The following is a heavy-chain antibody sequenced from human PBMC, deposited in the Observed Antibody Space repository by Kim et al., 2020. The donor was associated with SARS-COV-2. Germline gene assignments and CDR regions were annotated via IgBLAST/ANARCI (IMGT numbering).Heavy chain of an antibody. CDR1: GGSFSGYY. Sequence: SETLSLTCAVYGGSFSGYYWSWIRQPPGKGLEWIGEINHSGSTNYNPSLKSRVTISVDTSKNQFSLKLSSVTAADTAVYYCARGRPVLRYFDWLFSLDPFDYWGQGTLVTVS. CDR2: INHSGST. CDR3: ARGRPVLRYFDWLFSLDPFDY. V-gene: IGHV4-34*01. D-gene: IGHD3-9*01. J-gene: IGHJ4*02.